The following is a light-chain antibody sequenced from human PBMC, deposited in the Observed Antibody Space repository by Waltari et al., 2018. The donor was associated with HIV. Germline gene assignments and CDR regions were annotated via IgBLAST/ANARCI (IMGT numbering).Light chain of an antibody. CDR1: RSNIGAGSE. V-gene: IGLV1-40*01. Sequence: QSVLRQPPSVSGAPGQRVTISCTGSRSNIGAGSEVHRYQQLPGAAPKPLIFGYSNRPSGVPDRFSRAKSGTSASLAISGLQAEDEADYYCQSYDSTLSAWVFGGGTKLTVL. CDR3: QSYDSTLSAWV. J-gene: IGLJ3*02. CDR2: GYS.